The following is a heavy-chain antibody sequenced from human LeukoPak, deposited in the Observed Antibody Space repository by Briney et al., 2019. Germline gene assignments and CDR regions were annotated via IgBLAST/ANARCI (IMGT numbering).Heavy chain of an antibody. CDR1: GGTFSSYA. J-gene: IGHJ4*02. Sequence: ASVKVSCKASGGTFSSYAISWVRQAPGQGLEWMGGIIPIFGTANYAQKFQGRVTITTDESTSTAYMELSSLRSEDTAVYYCARAPHNEYSSSSGYFDYLGQGTLVNGSS. CDR2: IIPIFGTA. D-gene: IGHD6-6*01. CDR3: ARAPHNEYSSSSGYFDY. V-gene: IGHV1-69*05.